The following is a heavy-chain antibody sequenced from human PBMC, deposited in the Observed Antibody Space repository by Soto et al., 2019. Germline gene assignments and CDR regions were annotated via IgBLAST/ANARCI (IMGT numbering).Heavy chain of an antibody. CDR3: ARGGVEIGDYYYYYGMDV. CDR2: IIPILGIA. CDR1: GGTFSSYT. J-gene: IGHJ6*02. V-gene: IGHV1-69*02. D-gene: IGHD6-25*01. Sequence: QVQLVQSGAEVKKPGSSVKVSCKASGGTFSSYTISWVRQAPGQGLEWMGRIIPILGIANYAQKFQGRVTITADKSTSTAYMELSSLRSEDTAVYYCARGGVEIGDYYYYYGMDVWGQGTTVTVSS.